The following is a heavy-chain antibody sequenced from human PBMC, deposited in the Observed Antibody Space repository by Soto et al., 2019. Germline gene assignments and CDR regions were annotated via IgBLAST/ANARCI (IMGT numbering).Heavy chain of an antibody. CDR2: ISSNGNT. V-gene: IGHV4-4*07. J-gene: IGHJ4*02. CDR1: DGSISGNF. Sequence: SETLSLTCTVSDGSISGNFLTWIRQPAGKGLEWIGRISSNGNTDYNPSLKSRVTMSIDTSKNHFSLDLISVTASDTAIYYCARGVWVAGLPYYFDFWGQGTLVTVSS. CDR3: ARGVWVAGLPYYFDF. D-gene: IGHD6-19*01.